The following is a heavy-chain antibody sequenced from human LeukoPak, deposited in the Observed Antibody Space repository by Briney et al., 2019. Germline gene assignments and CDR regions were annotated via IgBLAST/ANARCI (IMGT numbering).Heavy chain of an antibody. Sequence: ASETLSLTCAVSGGSISSGGYSWSWIRQPPGKGLEWIGYIYHSGGTNYNPSLQNRVTMSVDRSKNQFSLQLSSVTAADTAVYYCAREEILTGRDFYFDYWGQGTLVTVSS. CDR2: IYHSGGT. J-gene: IGHJ4*02. D-gene: IGHD3-9*01. CDR1: GGSISSGGYS. V-gene: IGHV4-30-2*01. CDR3: AREEILTGRDFYFDY.